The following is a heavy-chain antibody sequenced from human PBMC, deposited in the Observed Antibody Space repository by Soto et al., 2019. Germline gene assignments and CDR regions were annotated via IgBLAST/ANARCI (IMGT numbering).Heavy chain of an antibody. CDR1: GFTFSSYS. D-gene: IGHD3-22*01. Sequence: NPGGSLRLSCAASGFTFSSYSMNWVRKAPGKGMKWVSSINSSSSYIYYADSVKGRFTISRDNAKNSLYLQMNSLRAEDTAVYYCAREGRYYYDSSGYRYYYGMDVWGQGTTGTVSS. V-gene: IGHV3-21*01. J-gene: IGHJ6*02. CDR3: AREGRYYYDSSGYRYYYGMDV. CDR2: INSSSSYI.